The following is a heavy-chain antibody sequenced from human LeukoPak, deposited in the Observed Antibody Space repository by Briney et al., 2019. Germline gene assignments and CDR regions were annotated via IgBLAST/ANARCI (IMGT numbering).Heavy chain of an antibody. V-gene: IGHV3-53*01. CDR1: GFTVSSNY. CDR3: ARDGISLDYYYMDV. D-gene: IGHD2-15*01. CDR2: IYSGGST. J-gene: IGHJ6*03. Sequence: GGSLRLSCAASGFTVSSNYMSWVRQAPGKGLEWVSVIYSGGSTYYADSVKGRFTISRDNSKNTLYLQMNSLRAEDTAVYYCARDGISLDYYYMDVWGKGTTVTVSS.